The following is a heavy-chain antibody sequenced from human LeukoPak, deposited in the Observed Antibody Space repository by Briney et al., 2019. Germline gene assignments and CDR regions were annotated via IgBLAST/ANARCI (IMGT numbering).Heavy chain of an antibody. CDR1: GGSISSYY. D-gene: IGHD2-21*02. V-gene: IGHV4-59*01. CDR2: IYYSGST. J-gene: IGHJ4*02. CDR3: ARDGGYCGGDCFDFDY. Sequence: PSETLSLTCTVSGGSISSYYWSWIRQPPGKGLEWIGYIYYSGSTNYNPSLKSRVTISVDTSKNQFSLRLSSVTAADTAVYYCARDGGYCGGDCFDFDYWGQGTLVTVSS.